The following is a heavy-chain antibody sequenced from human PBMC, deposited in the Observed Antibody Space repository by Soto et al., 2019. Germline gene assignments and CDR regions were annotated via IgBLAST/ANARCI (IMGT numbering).Heavy chain of an antibody. Sequence: EVQLVESGGGLVQPGGSLRLSCAASGFTFSSYWMSWVRQAPGKGLEWVANIKQDGSEKYYVDSVKGRFTISRDNAKNSLYLQMNSLRAGGTAVYYCARGRAVARYFDYWGQGTLVTVSS. J-gene: IGHJ4*02. CDR3: ARGRAVARYFDY. CDR2: IKQDGSEK. V-gene: IGHV3-7*03. D-gene: IGHD6-19*01. CDR1: GFTFSSYW.